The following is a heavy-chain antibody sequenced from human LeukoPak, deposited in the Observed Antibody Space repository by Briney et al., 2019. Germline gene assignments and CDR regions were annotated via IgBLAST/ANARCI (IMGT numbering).Heavy chain of an antibody. CDR1: GFTFSSYG. Sequence: PGGSLRLSCAASGFTFSSYGMHWVRQAPGKGLEWVAVISYDGSNKYYADSVKGRFTISRDNSKNTLYLQMNSLRAEDTAVYYCARDSGYNWNSELYFDYWGQGTLVTVSS. CDR2: ISYDGSNK. J-gene: IGHJ4*02. V-gene: IGHV3-30*03. CDR3: ARDSGYNWNSELYFDY. D-gene: IGHD1-7*01.